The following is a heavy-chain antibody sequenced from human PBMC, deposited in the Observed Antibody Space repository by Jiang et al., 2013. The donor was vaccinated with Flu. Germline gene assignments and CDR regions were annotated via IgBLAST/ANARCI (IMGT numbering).Heavy chain of an antibody. Sequence: VQLLESGGGLVQPGGSLRLSCAASGFSFRSYAMGWVRQAPGKGLEWVSTVDATGGATYFADSVKGRFTISRDNSKNTMYLQMNSLRAEDTAVYYCGKLYASGYYLIDYWG. CDR3: GKLYASGYYLIDY. J-gene: IGHJ4*01. CDR1: GFSFRSYA. D-gene: IGHD5-12*01. V-gene: IGHV3-23*01. CDR2: VDATGGAT.